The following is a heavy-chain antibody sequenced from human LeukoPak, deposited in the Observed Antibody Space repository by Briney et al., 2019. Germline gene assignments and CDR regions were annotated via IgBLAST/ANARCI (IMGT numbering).Heavy chain of an antibody. CDR3: AKGPQLYGGYRPDY. Sequence: GGSLRLSCAAYGFTFSSAAMTWVRQAPGKGLEWVSTITGSDDATYYADSVKGRFTISRDFSRNTVGLQMNSLRTEDTAIYYCAKGPQLYGGYRPDYWGQGTLVTVSS. CDR2: ITGSDDAT. J-gene: IGHJ4*02. D-gene: IGHD4/OR15-4a*01. V-gene: IGHV3-23*01. CDR1: GFTFSSAA.